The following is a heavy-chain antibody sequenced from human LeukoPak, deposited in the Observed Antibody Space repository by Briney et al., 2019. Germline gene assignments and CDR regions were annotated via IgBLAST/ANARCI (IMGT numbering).Heavy chain of an antibody. CDR2: ISSSSSTI. CDR3: ATAPGYYYDSSGPDY. Sequence: GSLRLSCAASGFTFSSYSMNWVRQAPGKGLEWVSYISSSSSTIYYADSVKGRFTISRDNAKNSLYLQMNSLRAEDTAVYYCATAPGYYYDSSGPDYWGQGTLVTVSS. CDR1: GFTFSSYS. D-gene: IGHD3-22*01. J-gene: IGHJ4*02. V-gene: IGHV3-48*01.